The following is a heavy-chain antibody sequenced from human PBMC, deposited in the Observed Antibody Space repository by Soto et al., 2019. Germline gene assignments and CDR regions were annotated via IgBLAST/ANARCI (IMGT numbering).Heavy chain of an antibody. J-gene: IGHJ4*02. CDR1: GFTFSSYG. CDR3: AKAPTYDFWSGYRAESFDY. V-gene: IGHV3-30*18. CDR2: ISYDGSNK. D-gene: IGHD3-3*01. Sequence: GGSLRLSCAASGFTFSSYGMHWVRQAPGKGLEWVALISYDGSNKYYADSVKGRFTISRDNSKNTLYLQMNSLRAEDTAVYYCAKAPTYDFWSGYRAESFDYWGQGTLVTVSS.